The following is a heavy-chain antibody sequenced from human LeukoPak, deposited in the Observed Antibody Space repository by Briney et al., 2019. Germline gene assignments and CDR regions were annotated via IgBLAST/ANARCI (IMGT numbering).Heavy chain of an antibody. Sequence: GRSLRLSCAASGFTFSNYGMHWVRQAPGKGLEWVAVIWYDGSNKYYADSVKGRFTISRDNSKNTLFLQMNSLRAEDTAVYYCAKDRGYCTNGVCYRIDFWGQGSLVTVSS. V-gene: IGHV3-33*06. D-gene: IGHD2-8*01. CDR3: AKDRGYCTNGVCYRIDF. CDR2: IWYDGSNK. CDR1: GFTFSNYG. J-gene: IGHJ4*02.